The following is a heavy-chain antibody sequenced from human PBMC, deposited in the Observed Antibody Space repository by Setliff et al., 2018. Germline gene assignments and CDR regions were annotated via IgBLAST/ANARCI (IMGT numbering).Heavy chain of an antibody. Sequence: VKVSCKASGYTFTTYYMHWVRQAPGQGLEWMGVINPGDGSTTYAQKFQGRVKMTRDTSTNTVYMQLNSLRFEDRAVYYCARENTAKNFWGEESDYWGQGTLVTVSS. J-gene: IGHJ4*02. CDR2: INPGDGST. V-gene: IGHV1-46*01. D-gene: IGHD3-3*01. CDR1: GYTFTTYY. CDR3: ARENTAKNFWGEESDY.